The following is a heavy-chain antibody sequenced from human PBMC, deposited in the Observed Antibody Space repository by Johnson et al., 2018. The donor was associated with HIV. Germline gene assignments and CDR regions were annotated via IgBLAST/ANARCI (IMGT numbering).Heavy chain of an antibody. V-gene: IGHV3-15*01. J-gene: IGHJ3*02. Sequence: VQLVESGGGLVQPGGSLRLSCAASGFTFSNAWMRWVRQAPGKGLEWVGRIKRKIEGEATDYAAPVKGRFTISRDDSKNTLFLQMSSLKTDDTAVYYCTTAIVIDAFDIWGQGTMVTVSS. CDR3: TTAIVIDAFDI. CDR1: GFTFSNAW. CDR2: IKRKIEGEAT. D-gene: IGHD3-16*02.